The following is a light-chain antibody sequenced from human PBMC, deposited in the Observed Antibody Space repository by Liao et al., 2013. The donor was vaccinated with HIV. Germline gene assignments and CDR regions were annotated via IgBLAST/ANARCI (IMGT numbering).Light chain of an antibody. CDR2: RDS. Sequence: SYELTQPSSVSVSPGQTARITCSGDVLARKHARWFQQKPGQAPVLVIKRDSVRPSGIPERFSGSSSGTTVTLTITGAQVEDEADYYCQAWDSNTEVFGTGTKVTVL. J-gene: IGLJ1*01. CDR1: VLARKH. V-gene: IGLV3-27*01. CDR3: QAWDSNTEV.